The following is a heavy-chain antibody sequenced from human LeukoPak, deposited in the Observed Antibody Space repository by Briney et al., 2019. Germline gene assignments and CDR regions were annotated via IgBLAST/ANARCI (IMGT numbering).Heavy chain of an antibody. V-gene: IGHV3-30*01. CDR2: ISYDGSNK. D-gene: IGHD3-10*01. CDR3: ARGDYYGSGSSPFDY. CDR1: GFTFSSYA. Sequence: GGSLRLSCAASGFTFSSYAMHWVRQAPGKGLEWVAVISYDGSNKYYADSVKGRFTISRDNSENTLYLQMNSLRAEDTAVYYCARGDYYGSGSSPFDYWGQGTLVTVSS. J-gene: IGHJ4*02.